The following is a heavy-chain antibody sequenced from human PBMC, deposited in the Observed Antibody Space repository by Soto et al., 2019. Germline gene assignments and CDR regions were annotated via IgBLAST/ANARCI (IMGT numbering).Heavy chain of an antibody. V-gene: IGHV3-30*03. CDR3: AREGPRGYSYGYFDY. Sequence: QVQLVESGGGVVQPGRSLRLSCAASGFTFSSYGMHWVRQAPGKGLEWVAVISYDGSNKYYADSVKGRFTISRDNSKNTLYLQMNSLRAEDTAVYYCAREGPRGYSYGYFDYWGQGTLVTVSS. CDR1: GFTFSSYG. J-gene: IGHJ4*02. D-gene: IGHD5-18*01. CDR2: ISYDGSNK.